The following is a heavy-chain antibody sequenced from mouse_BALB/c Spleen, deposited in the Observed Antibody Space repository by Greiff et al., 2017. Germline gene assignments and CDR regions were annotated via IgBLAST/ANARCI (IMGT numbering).Heavy chain of an antibody. CDR1: GFAFSSYD. CDR2: ISSGGGST. Sequence: DVQLQESGGGLVKPGGSLKLSCAASGFAFSSYDMSWVRQTPEKRLEWVAYISSGGGSTYYPDTVKGRFTISRDNAKNTLYLQMSSLKSEDTAMYYCAGQKDGSSPAWFAYWGQGTLVTVSA. V-gene: IGHV5-12-1*01. D-gene: IGHD1-1*01. J-gene: IGHJ3*01. CDR3: AGQKDGSSPAWFAY.